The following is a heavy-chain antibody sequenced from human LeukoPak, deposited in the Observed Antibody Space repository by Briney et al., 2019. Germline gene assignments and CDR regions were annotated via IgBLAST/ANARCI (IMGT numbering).Heavy chain of an antibody. J-gene: IGHJ3*02. D-gene: IGHD1-26*01. V-gene: IGHV3-21*01. CDR2: ITTSSSYI. CDR1: GFTFSSYG. Sequence: PGGSLRLSCAASGFTFSSYGMNWVRQAPGKGLEWVSSITTSSSYIYYADSVKGRFTISRDNAKNSLYLHMNSLRAEDTAVYYCARYRFVVGATDSFDIWGQGTMVTVSS. CDR3: ARYRFVVGATDSFDI.